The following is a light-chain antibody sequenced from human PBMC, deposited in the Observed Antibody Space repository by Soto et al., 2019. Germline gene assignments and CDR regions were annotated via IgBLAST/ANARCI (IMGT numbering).Light chain of an antibody. Sequence: EVVLTQSPGTLSLSPGERATLSCRASQSVSSSYLGWYQQKPGQAPRLLIFAASSRATGIPDRFSGSGSGTDFTLTISRLEPEDVAVYYCQQYSSSLFTFGPGTKVDIK. CDR2: AAS. CDR1: QSVSSSY. V-gene: IGKV3-20*01. CDR3: QQYSSSLFT. J-gene: IGKJ3*01.